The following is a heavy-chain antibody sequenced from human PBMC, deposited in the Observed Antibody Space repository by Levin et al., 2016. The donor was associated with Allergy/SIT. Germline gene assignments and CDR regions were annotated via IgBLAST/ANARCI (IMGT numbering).Heavy chain of an antibody. CDR3: ARGREWELPGDHYHGMDV. V-gene: IGHV1-18*04. CDR1: GYTFNSHG. D-gene: IGHD1-26*01. CDR2: ISVYKGDT. J-gene: IGHJ6*02. Sequence: ASVKVSCKASGYTFNSHGFSWVRQAPGQGLEWMGWISVYKGDTRYAQKLQGRVTMTTDTSTSTAYMELRSLRSDDTAVYYCARGREWELPGDHYHGMDVWGQGTTVTVSS.